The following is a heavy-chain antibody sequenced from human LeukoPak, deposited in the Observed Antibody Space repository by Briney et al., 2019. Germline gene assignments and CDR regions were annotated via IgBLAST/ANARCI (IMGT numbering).Heavy chain of an antibody. CDR3: VREDVEQRGMDV. Sequence: PGGSLRLSCAASGFILGNFWMAWVRQAPGKGLEWVATIKEDGSEIFYVDSVKGRFSISRDSAENSMYLQVNSLRGEDTAVYYCVREDVEQRGMDVWGHGTTVTVSS. CDR1: GFILGNFW. J-gene: IGHJ6*02. CDR2: IKEDGSEI. D-gene: IGHD6-25*01. V-gene: IGHV3-7*05.